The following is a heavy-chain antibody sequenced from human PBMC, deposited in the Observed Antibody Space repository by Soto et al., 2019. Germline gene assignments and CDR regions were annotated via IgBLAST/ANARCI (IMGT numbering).Heavy chain of an antibody. CDR1: GYTFTGYY. CDR3: ARVRYYDSSGYSPDAFDI. V-gene: IGHV1-2*04. Sequence: ASVKVSCKASGYTFTGYYMHWVRQAPGQGREWMGWINPNSGGTNYAQKFQGWVTMTRDTSISTAYMELSRLRSDDTAVYYCARVRYYDSSGYSPDAFDIWGQGXMVTV. CDR2: INPNSGGT. J-gene: IGHJ3*02. D-gene: IGHD3-22*01.